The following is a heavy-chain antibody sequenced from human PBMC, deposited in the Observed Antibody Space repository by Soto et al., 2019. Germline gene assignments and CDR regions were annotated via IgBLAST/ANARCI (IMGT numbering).Heavy chain of an antibody. D-gene: IGHD1-26*01. CDR2: ISAYNGNR. J-gene: IGHJ6*02. V-gene: IGHV1-18*01. CDR1: GYTFSHYG. Sequence: GASVKVSCKASGYTFSHYGIGWGRQAPGQGLEWMGWISAYNGNRHFAEGLRGRITMTTNTTTSTADMELRSLSSDDTAVYYCARGGQECSNSGCGYIYDGMDVWGQGTTVTVSS. CDR3: ARGGQECSNSGCGYIYDGMDV.